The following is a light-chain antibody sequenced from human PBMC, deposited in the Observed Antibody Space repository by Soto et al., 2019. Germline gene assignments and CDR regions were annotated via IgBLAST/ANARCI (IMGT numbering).Light chain of an antibody. CDR2: AAS. Sequence: DIQMTQSPSTLSASVGDRVTITCRATQSINTWLAWYQQKPGKAPKRLIYAASSLQSGVPSRFSGSGSGTEFTLAISSLQPEDFGTYYCLQHNSYPITFGQGTRLEI. CDR3: LQHNSYPIT. V-gene: IGKV1-5*01. J-gene: IGKJ5*01. CDR1: QSINTW.